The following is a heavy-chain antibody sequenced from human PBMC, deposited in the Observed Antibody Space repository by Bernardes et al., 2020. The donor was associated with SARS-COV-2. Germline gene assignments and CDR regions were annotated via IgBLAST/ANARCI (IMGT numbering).Heavy chain of an antibody. CDR2: INPNSGGT. CDR1: GYTFTGYY. Sequence: ASVKVSCKASGYTFTGYYMHWVRQAPGQGLEWMGWINPNSGGTNYAQKFQGWVTMTRDTSISTAYMELSRLRSDDTAVYYCARAQLWGYDAFDIWGQGTTVTVYS. D-gene: IGHD5-18*01. V-gene: IGHV1-2*04. J-gene: IGHJ3*02. CDR3: ARAQLWGYDAFDI.